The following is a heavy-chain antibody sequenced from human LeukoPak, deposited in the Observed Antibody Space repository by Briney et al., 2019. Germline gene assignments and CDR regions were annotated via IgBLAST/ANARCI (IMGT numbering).Heavy chain of an antibody. CDR2: IYYSGST. D-gene: IGHD5-18*01. CDR1: GGSISSSNYH. Sequence: SETLSLTCTVSGGSISSSNYHWGWIRQPPGKGLEWIGNIYYSGSTYYNPSLKSRVIMSVDTSKNQFSLKLSSVTAADTAVYYCARGGYSYGLDAFDIWGQGTMVTVSS. CDR3: ARGGYSYGLDAFDI. V-gene: IGHV4-39*01. J-gene: IGHJ3*02.